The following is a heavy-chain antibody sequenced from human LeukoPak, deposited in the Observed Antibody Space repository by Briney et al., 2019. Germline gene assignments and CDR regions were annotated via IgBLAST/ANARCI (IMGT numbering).Heavy chain of an antibody. J-gene: IGHJ4*02. CDR1: GFTFSSFE. CDR2: ISHTFDI. D-gene: IGHD3-22*01. V-gene: IGHV3-48*03. CDR3: ARSSGSYRPFDS. Sequence: GGSLRLSCAASGFTFSSFEVNWVRQAPGKGLEWISHISHTFDIKYADSVKGRFTISRDNAKNSQYLQMTSLRAQDTGIYYCARSSGSYRPFDSWGQGTMVIVSS.